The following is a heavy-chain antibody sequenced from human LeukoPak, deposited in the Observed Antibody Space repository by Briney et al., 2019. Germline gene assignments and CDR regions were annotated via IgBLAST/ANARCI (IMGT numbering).Heavy chain of an antibody. Sequence: PSETLSLTCTVSGGSISSYYWSWIRQPPGKGLEWIGYIYYSGSTNYNPSLKSRVTISVDTSKNQFSLKLSSVTAADTAVYYCARNKDRWDAFDIWGQGTMVTVSS. CDR2: IYYSGST. V-gene: IGHV4-59*01. CDR3: ARNKDRWDAFDI. D-gene: IGHD4-23*01. CDR1: GGSISSYY. J-gene: IGHJ3*02.